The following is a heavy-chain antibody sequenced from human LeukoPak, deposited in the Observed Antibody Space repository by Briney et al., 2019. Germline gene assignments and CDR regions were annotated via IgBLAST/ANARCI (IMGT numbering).Heavy chain of an antibody. V-gene: IGHV4-59*01. D-gene: IGHD3-3*01. CDR2: IYYSGST. J-gene: IGHJ5*02. CDR3: ASGDYDVWSGYGWFDP. CDR1: GGSISSYY. Sequence: SETLSLTCTVSGGSISSYYWSWIRQPPGKGLEWIGYIYYSGSTNYNPSLKSRVTISVDTSKNQFSLKLSSVTAADPAVYYCASGDYDVWSGYGWFDPWGQGTLITVSS.